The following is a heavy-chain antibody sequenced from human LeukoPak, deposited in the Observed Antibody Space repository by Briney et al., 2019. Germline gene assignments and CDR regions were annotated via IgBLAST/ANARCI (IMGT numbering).Heavy chain of an antibody. CDR1: GGSISSLY. CDR2: IYYTGST. J-gene: IGHJ4*02. V-gene: IGHV4-59*08. Sequence: SETLSLTCSVSGGSISSLYWSSIRRPPGKGLEWIGYIYYTGSTNYNPSLKSRVTMFVDMSKNQFSLRLSSVAAADTAVYYCARHSAYSSSSPFDYWGQGTLVTVSS. CDR3: ARHSAYSSSSPFDY. D-gene: IGHD6-6*01.